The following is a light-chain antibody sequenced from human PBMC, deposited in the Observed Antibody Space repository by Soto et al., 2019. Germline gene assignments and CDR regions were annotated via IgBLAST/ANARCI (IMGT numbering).Light chain of an antibody. CDR2: DAS. CDR3: QQYNSYLLT. Sequence: DIQMTQSPSTLSASVGDRVTISCRASQSISSWLAWYQQKPGKAPKLLIYDASSLESGVPSRFSGSGSGTEFPLTISSLQPDYFATYYCQQYNSYLLTFGGGTKVEIK. V-gene: IGKV1-5*01. CDR1: QSISSW. J-gene: IGKJ4*01.